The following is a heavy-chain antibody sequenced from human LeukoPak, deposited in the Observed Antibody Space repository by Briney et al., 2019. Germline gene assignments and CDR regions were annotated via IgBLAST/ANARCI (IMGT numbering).Heavy chain of an antibody. V-gene: IGHV4-34*01. CDR3: VRLLWFGELRRYFDY. Sequence: SETLSLTCAVYGGSFSGYYWSWIRQPPGKGLEWIGEINHSGSTNYNPSLKSRVTISVDTSKNQFSLKLSSVTAADTAVYYCVRLLWFGELRRYFDYWGQGTLVTVSS. D-gene: IGHD3-10*01. J-gene: IGHJ4*02. CDR1: GGSFSGYY. CDR2: INHSGST.